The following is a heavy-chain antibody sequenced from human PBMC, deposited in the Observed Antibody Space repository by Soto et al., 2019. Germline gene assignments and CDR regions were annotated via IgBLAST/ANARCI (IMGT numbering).Heavy chain of an antibody. CDR1: GYGFTTYG. Sequence: QVHLVQSGAEVKKPGASVKVSCKGSGYGFTTYGITWVRQAPGQGLEWMAWISAHNGNTNYAQKLQGRVTVTRDTSTGTAYKELRSLRSDDTAVYYWVRGRYGDYWGQGALVTFSS. V-gene: IGHV1-18*01. CDR3: VRGRYGDY. D-gene: IGHD1-1*01. J-gene: IGHJ4*02. CDR2: ISAHNGNT.